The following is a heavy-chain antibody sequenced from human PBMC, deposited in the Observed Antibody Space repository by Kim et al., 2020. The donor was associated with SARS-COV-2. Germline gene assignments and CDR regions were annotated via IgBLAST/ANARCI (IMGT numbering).Heavy chain of an antibody. D-gene: IGHD2-8*01. V-gene: IGHV4-31*02. CDR3: TNMDV. Sequence: YYSGSTYYNPSHKSRVTISVDTSKNQFSLKLSSVTAADTAVYYCTNMDVWGQGTTVTVSS. J-gene: IGHJ6*02. CDR2: YYSGST.